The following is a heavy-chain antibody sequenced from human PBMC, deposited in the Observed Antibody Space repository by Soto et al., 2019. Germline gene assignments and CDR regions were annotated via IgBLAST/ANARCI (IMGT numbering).Heavy chain of an antibody. CDR3: ATQMISSSWYPDAFAI. CDR1: GFTVSSNY. J-gene: IGHJ3*02. CDR2: IYSGGST. V-gene: IGHV3-53*01. Sequence: PGGSLRLSCAASGFTVSSNYMSWVRQAPGKGLEWVSVIYSGGSTYYADSVKGRFTISRDNSKNTLYLQMNSLRAEDTAVYYCATQMISSSWYPDAFAIWGQGTMVTVSS. D-gene: IGHD6-13*01.